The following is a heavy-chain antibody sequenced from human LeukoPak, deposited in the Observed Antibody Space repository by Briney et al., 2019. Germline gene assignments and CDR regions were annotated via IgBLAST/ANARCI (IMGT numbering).Heavy chain of an antibody. V-gene: IGHV4-4*07. CDR3: ARDSGTTGEVKFDP. J-gene: IGHJ5*02. D-gene: IGHD3-10*01. CDR2: ISGSGTI. CDR1: GGSIHSY. Sequence: TSETLSLTCTVSGGSIHSYWSWIRQPAGKGLEWIGRISGSGTITYNPALQSRLTISIDTSKNQFSLKLMSVTAADTAVYYCARDSGTTGEVKFDPWGQGTLVTVSS.